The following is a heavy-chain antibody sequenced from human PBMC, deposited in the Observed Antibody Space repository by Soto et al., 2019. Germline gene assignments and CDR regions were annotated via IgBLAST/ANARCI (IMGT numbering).Heavy chain of an antibody. CDR3: ARDLRGHYGP. D-gene: IGHD4-17*01. V-gene: IGHV3-21*06. J-gene: IGHJ3*01. Sequence: GGSLRLSCEGSGFNFRNFNMIWVRQAPGKGLEWVSSVSGSSSYIYYTDSVKGRFTVSRNNANNLVFLQMNGLRPEDTAMYYCARDLRGHYGPWGQGTMVTVSS. CDR2: VSGSSSYI. CDR1: GFNFRNFN.